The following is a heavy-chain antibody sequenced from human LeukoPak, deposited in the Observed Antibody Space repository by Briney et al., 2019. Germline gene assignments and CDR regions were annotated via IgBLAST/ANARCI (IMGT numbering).Heavy chain of an antibody. Sequence: SETLSLTCAVYGGSFSSYYWSWIRQPPGKGLEWIGYVYYSGSTNYNPSLKSRVTISVDTSKNQFSLKLSSVTAADTAVYYCARRGVRKDGSGSPGYFDYWGQGTLVTVSS. V-gene: IGHV4-59*08. CDR2: VYYSGST. D-gene: IGHD3-10*01. CDR1: GGSFSSYY. CDR3: ARRGVRKDGSGSPGYFDY. J-gene: IGHJ4*02.